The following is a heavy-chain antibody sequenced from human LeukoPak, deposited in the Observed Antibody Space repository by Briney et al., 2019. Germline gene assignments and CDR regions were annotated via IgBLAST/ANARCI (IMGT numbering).Heavy chain of an antibody. CDR3: ARDLYIAVAGGFDY. CDR1: GYTFTGYH. Sequence: ASVKVSCKASGYTFTGYHMHWVRQAPGQGLEWMGWINPNSGGTNYAQKFQGRVTMTRDTSISTAYMELSRLRSDDTAVYYCARDLYIAVAGGFDYWGQGTLVTVSS. CDR2: INPNSGGT. D-gene: IGHD6-19*01. V-gene: IGHV1-2*02. J-gene: IGHJ4*02.